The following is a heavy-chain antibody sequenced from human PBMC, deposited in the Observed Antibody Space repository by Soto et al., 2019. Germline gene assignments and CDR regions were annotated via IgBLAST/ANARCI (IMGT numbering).Heavy chain of an antibody. CDR2: ISYDGSNK. V-gene: IGHV3-30*18. CDR3: AKDFPFGVAARSGPIDY. CDR1: GFTFSSYG. J-gene: IGHJ4*02. D-gene: IGHD6-6*01. Sequence: GGSLRLSXAASGFTFSSYGMHWVRQAPGKGLEWVAVISYDGSNKYYADSVKGRFTISRDNSKNTLYLQMNSLRAEDTAVYYCAKDFPFGVAARSGPIDYWGQGTLVTVSS.